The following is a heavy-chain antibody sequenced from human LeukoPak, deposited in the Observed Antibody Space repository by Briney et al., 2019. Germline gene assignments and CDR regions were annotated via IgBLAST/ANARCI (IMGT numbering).Heavy chain of an antibody. CDR2: ISSNGGST. CDR3: ARDYYDSSGHNWFDP. CDR1: GFTFSSYA. J-gene: IGHJ5*02. V-gene: IGHV3-64*01. D-gene: IGHD3-22*01. Sequence: GRSLRLSCAASGFTFSSYAMHWVRQAPGKGLEYVSAISSNGGSTYYANSVKGRFTISRDNSKNTLYLQMGGLRAEDMAVYYCARDYYDSSGHNWFDPWGQGTLVTVSS.